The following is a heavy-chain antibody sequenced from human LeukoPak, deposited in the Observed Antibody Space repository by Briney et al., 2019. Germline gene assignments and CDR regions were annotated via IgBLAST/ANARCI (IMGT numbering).Heavy chain of an antibody. V-gene: IGHV4-34*01. CDR1: GGSLSEFY. Sequence: SETLSLTCAVSGGSLSEFYWNWIRQSPVKGLEWIGEVNYSGSTAYNPSLKSRVTISVDASKNQFSLTVSSLTAADTAVYYCARVGDLYRAHRVRGLSPDYYYMDVWGKGTTVTVS. CDR3: ARVGDLYRAHRVRGLSPDYYYMDV. D-gene: IGHD3-10*01. J-gene: IGHJ6*03. CDR2: VNYSGST.